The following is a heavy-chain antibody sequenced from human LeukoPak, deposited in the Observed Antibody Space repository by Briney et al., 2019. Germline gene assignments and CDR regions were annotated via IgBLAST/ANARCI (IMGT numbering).Heavy chain of an antibody. V-gene: IGHV4-38-2*02. CDR3: AIKDGYYFDY. D-gene: IGHD5-24*01. Sequence: SETLSLTCTVSGYSISSGYYWGWIRQPPGKGLEWIGSIYHSGSTYYNPSLKSRVTISVDTSKNQFSLKLSSVTAADTAVYYCAIKDGYYFDYWGQGTLVTVSS. CDR1: GYSISSGYY. J-gene: IGHJ4*02. CDR2: IYHSGST.